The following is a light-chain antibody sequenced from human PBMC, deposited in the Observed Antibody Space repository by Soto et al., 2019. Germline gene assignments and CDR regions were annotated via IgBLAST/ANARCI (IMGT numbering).Light chain of an antibody. V-gene: IGKV3-20*01. Sequence: VVLTQSPGTLSLSPGERATLSCRASQSIGNNQLAWYQQKPGQAPRPLIYGASSRTTGIPDRFSGSGSGTDFTLTISRLEPEDFAVYYCQQYVNLPRAFGQGTKVEAK. CDR2: GAS. J-gene: IGKJ1*01. CDR3: QQYVNLPRA. CDR1: QSIGNNQ.